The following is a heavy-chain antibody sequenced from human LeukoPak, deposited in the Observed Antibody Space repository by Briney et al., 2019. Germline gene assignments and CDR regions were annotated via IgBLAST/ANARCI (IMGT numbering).Heavy chain of an antibody. CDR2: IYPGDSET. CDR3: ARSYYYGSGSYGNWFDP. J-gene: IGHJ5*02. CDR1: GYSFTRYW. D-gene: IGHD3-10*01. V-gene: IGHV5-51*01. Sequence: GESLKISCKGSGYSFTRYWIGWVRQMPGKGLEWMGIIYPGDSETRYSPSFRGQVTISADKSITTAYLQWSSLKASDTAMYYCARSYYYGSGSYGNWFDPWGQGTLVTVSS.